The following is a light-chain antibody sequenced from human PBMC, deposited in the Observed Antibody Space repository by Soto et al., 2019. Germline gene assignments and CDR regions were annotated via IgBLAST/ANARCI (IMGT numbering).Light chain of an antibody. CDR1: SSNIGAGYG. CDR2: GNT. V-gene: IGLV1-40*01. CDR3: CSYAGRSPVV. J-gene: IGLJ2*01. Sequence: QSVLTQPPSVSGAPGQRVTISCTGSSSNIGAGYGVHWYQQLPGTAPKLLIYGNTNRPSGVPDRFSGSKSGTSASLAITGLQAEDEADYYCCSYAGRSPVVFGGGTKLTVL.